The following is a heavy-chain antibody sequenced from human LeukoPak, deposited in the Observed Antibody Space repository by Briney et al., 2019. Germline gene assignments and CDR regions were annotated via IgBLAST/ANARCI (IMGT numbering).Heavy chain of an antibody. Sequence: ASVKVSCKASGYTFTSYGISWVRQAPGQGLEWMGGIIPIFGTANYAQKFQGRVTITADESTSTAYMELSSLRSEDTAVYYCARAIRGYDFWSGYYTPDLRYYYGMDVWGQGTTVTVSS. CDR3: ARAIRGYDFWSGYYTPDLRYYYGMDV. V-gene: IGHV1-69*13. CDR1: GYTFTSYG. CDR2: IIPIFGTA. J-gene: IGHJ6*02. D-gene: IGHD3-3*01.